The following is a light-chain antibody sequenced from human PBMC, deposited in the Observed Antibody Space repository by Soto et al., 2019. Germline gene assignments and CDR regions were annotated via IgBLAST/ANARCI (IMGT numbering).Light chain of an antibody. J-gene: IGKJ4*01. Sequence: DIQLTQSPSFLSASVGDRVTITCRASQGISSYLAWYQQKPGKAPKLLIYAASTLRSGVPSRFSGSGSGAEFTLTISSLQPEDFATYYCQQLNSYPLTFGGGTKVDIK. CDR2: AAS. CDR3: QQLNSYPLT. V-gene: IGKV1-9*01. CDR1: QGISSY.